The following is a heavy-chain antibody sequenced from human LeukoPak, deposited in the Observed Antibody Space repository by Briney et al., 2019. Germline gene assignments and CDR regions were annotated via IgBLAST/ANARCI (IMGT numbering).Heavy chain of an antibody. CDR3: ARDPEGGGTYDSYAFDI. CDR1: GYTFTGYY. Sequence: ASVKVSCKTSGYTFTGYYMHWVRQAPGQGLEWMGWINPNSGGTNYAQKFQGRVTTTRDTSISTAYMELSRLRSDDTAVYYCARDPEGGGTYDSYAFDIWGQGTMVTVSS. J-gene: IGHJ3*02. V-gene: IGHV1-2*02. CDR2: INPNSGGT. D-gene: IGHD3-22*01.